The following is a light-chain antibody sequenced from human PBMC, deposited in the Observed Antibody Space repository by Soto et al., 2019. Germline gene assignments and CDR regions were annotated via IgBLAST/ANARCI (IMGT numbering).Light chain of an antibody. CDR1: SSDVGGYNY. J-gene: IGLJ3*02. V-gene: IGLV2-14*01. CDR2: EVS. Sequence: QSALTQPASVSGSPGQSITISCTGTSSDVGGYNYVSWYQQHPGKAPKLMIYEVSNRPSGFSNRFSGSKSGNTASLTISGLQAEDEADYYCSSYTSSSTWVFGGGTQLTVL. CDR3: SSYTSSSTWV.